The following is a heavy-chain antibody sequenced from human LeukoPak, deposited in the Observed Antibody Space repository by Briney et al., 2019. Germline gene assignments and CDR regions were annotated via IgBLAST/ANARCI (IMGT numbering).Heavy chain of an antibody. CDR1: GGTFSSYA. D-gene: IGHD2-2*01. CDR2: IIPIFGTA. J-gene: IGHJ3*02. V-gene: IGHV1-69*05. Sequence: ASVTVSCKASGGTFSSYAISWVRQAPGQGLEWMGGIIPIFGTANYAQKFQGRVTITTAESTSTAYMELSSLRSEDTAVYYCAGGGGCSSTSCYAGLGIAARDDAFDIWGQGTMVTVSS. CDR3: AGGGGCSSTSCYAGLGIAARDDAFDI.